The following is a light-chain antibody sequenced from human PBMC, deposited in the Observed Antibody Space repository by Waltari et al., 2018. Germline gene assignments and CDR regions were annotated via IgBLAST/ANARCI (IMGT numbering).Light chain of an antibody. CDR2: KTS. Sequence: DIQMTQSPSTLSASVGASFTIICRASQRVSSYLAWYQQKPGKAPKLLIYKTSSLETGVPSSFSGTGSGTEFTLTISSLQPDDIATYYCQQYNSYPFTFGPGTKVDIK. CDR3: QQYNSYPFT. V-gene: IGKV1-5*03. J-gene: IGKJ3*01. CDR1: QRVSSY.